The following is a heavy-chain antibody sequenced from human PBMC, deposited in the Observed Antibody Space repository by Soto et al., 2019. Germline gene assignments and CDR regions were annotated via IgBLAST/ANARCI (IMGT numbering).Heavy chain of an antibody. D-gene: IGHD2-2*01. J-gene: IGHJ3*02. Sequence: SETLSLTCAVGDESFSVYYWTWIRQPPGKGLEWLGEINHAGSTNYNPPLKSRVTMSVDTSKSQFSLKLTSVNVADTAVYYCARDSTRRGACDIWGQGTRVTVSS. CDR2: INHAGST. V-gene: IGHV4-34*01. CDR3: ARDSTRRGACDI. CDR1: DESFSVYY.